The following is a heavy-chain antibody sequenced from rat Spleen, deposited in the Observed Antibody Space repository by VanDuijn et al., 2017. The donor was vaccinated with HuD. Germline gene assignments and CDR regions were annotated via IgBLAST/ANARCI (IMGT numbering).Heavy chain of an antibody. J-gene: IGHJ2*01. CDR3: TREMYTTDYYSYYFDY. V-gene: IGHV5-19*01. Sequence: EVQLVESGGGLVQPGRSLKLSCAASGFTFSNYGMHWIRQAPTKGLEWVATISTSGGSTYYRDSVKGRFTISRDNAKSTLYLQMNSLRSEDTATYYCTREMYTTDYYSYYFDYWGQGVMVTVSS. CDR2: ISTSGGST. D-gene: IGHD1-6*01. CDR1: GFTFSNYG.